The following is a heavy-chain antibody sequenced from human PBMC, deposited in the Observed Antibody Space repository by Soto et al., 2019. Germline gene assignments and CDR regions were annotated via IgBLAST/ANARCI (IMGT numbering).Heavy chain of an antibody. Sequence: GASVKVSCKASGYTFTSYYMHWVRQAPGQGLEWMGIINPSGGSTSYAQKFQGRVTMTRDTSTSTVYMELSSLRSEDTAVYYCARVDKLGQWLVLYYFDYWGQGTLVTVSS. J-gene: IGHJ4*02. CDR3: ARVDKLGQWLVLYYFDY. CDR1: GYTFTSYY. D-gene: IGHD6-19*01. V-gene: IGHV1-46*03. CDR2: INPSGGST.